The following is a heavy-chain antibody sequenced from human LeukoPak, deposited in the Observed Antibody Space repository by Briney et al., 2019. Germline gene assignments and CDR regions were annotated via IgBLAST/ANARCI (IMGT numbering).Heavy chain of an antibody. CDR3: TRGSYGDYGY. V-gene: IGHV3-21*01. CDR2: ISSDSKSI. Sequence: GGSLRLSCAASGFIFSSFTMNWVRQTPGKGLEWVSSISSDSKSIYYADSVKGRFIISRDNAKNSLFLQMDSLRAEDTALYYCTRGSYGDYGYWGQGTLVTVSS. J-gene: IGHJ4*02. CDR1: GFIFSSFT. D-gene: IGHD4-17*01.